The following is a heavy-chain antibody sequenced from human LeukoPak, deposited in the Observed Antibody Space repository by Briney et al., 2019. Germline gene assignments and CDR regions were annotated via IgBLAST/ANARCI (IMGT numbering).Heavy chain of an antibody. Sequence: SETLSLTCTVSGGSISSYYWSWIRQPPGKGLGWIGYISYSGSTNYSPSLKSRVTISVDTSKNQFSLKLNSVTAADTAVYYCARLTGQQLVQDYYMDVWGKGTTVTVSS. CDR1: GGSISSYY. D-gene: IGHD6-13*01. CDR3: ARLTGQQLVQDYYMDV. V-gene: IGHV4-59*08. J-gene: IGHJ6*03. CDR2: ISYSGST.